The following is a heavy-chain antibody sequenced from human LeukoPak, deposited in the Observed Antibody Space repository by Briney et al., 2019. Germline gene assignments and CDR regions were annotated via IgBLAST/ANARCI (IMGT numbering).Heavy chain of an antibody. Sequence: PSETLSLTCTVSGGSISSYYWSWIRQPPGKGLEWIGYIYYSGSTNYNPSLKSRVTISVDTSKNQFSLKLRSVTAADTAVYYCASSSPVESDAFDIWGQGTMVTVSS. V-gene: IGHV4-59*01. D-gene: IGHD6-6*01. CDR1: GGSISSYY. CDR2: IYYSGST. CDR3: ASSSPVESDAFDI. J-gene: IGHJ3*02.